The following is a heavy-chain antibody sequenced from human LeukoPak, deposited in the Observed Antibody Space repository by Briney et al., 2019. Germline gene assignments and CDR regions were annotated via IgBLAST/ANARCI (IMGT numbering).Heavy chain of an antibody. D-gene: IGHD3-22*01. V-gene: IGHV3-21*04. Sequence: GGSLRLSCAASGFHFSSYAMNWVRQAPGKGLEWVSSIDNSGNYIYYGDSVKGRFTISRDNAKNSLFLQMSSLRAEDTAVYYCAKSWNYYDSSGDDALDIWGQGTMVTVSS. J-gene: IGHJ3*02. CDR2: IDNSGNYI. CDR3: AKSWNYYDSSGDDALDI. CDR1: GFHFSSYA.